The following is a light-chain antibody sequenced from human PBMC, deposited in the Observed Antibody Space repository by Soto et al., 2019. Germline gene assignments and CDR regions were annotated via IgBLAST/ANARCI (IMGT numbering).Light chain of an antibody. CDR2: SAS. Sequence: DILMTQSPATVSVSLGDSVSLSCRANESISNNLAWYQQKPGQPPRLLIYSASTRAPGIPARVSGGGSGTQFSLPISSQQSDDFALYYCHQYNEWPRGTFGPGTRVEI. CDR1: ESISNN. J-gene: IGKJ1*01. V-gene: IGKV3D-15*01. CDR3: HQYNEWPRGT.